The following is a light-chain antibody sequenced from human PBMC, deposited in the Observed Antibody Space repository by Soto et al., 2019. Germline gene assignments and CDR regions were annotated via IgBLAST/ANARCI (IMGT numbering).Light chain of an antibody. CDR3: SSYTSSFLYG. J-gene: IGLJ1*01. V-gene: IGLV2-14*03. Sequence: QSALTQPASVSGSPGQSITLSCTGTSSDVGGYNYVSWYQQHPGKAPKLMIYDVSNRPSGVSNRFSGSKSGNTASLTISGLQAEDEADYYCSSYTSSFLYGFGSGTKVTVL. CDR2: DVS. CDR1: SSDVGGYNY.